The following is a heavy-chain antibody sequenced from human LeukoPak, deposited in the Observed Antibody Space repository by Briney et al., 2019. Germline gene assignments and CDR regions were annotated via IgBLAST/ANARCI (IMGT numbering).Heavy chain of an antibody. CDR3: ARGERYSSGWPYFDY. CDR1: GGSISSYY. CDR2: IYYSGST. V-gene: IGHV4-59*01. D-gene: IGHD6-19*01. J-gene: IGHJ4*02. Sequence: ASETLSLTCTVSGGSISSYYWNWIRQPPGKGLEWIGYIYYSGSTNYNPSLKSRVTITVDTSNNQFSLKLSSVAAADTAVSYCARGERYSSGWPYFDYWGQGTLVTVSS.